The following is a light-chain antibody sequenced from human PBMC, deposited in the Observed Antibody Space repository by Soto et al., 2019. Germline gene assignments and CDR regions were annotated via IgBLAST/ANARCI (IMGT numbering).Light chain of an antibody. V-gene: IGKV3-20*01. CDR3: QLYGTSPFA. CDR1: QSVAYTY. CDR2: GAS. Sequence: EIVLTQSPATLSLSPGERATLSCRASQSVAYTYLAWFQQKPGQAPRLLIYGASNRATGIPDRFSGSGSGAAFTLTISRLEPDDFEVYYCQLYGTSPFAFGTGPKVDIX. J-gene: IGKJ3*01.